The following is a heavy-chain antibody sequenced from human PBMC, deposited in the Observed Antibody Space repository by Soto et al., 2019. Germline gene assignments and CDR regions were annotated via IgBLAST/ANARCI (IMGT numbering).Heavy chain of an antibody. Sequence: RSLTCNVSGGSISSSSYYWGWIRQPPGKGLEWIGSIYYSGNTYYNPSLKRRVTISVDTSKNQFSLKLSSVTAADTAVYYCARHTRSGCSSTSCYSDVWGQGTTVTVSS. V-gene: IGHV4-39*01. CDR2: IYYSGNT. CDR3: ARHTRSGCSSTSCYSDV. J-gene: IGHJ6*01. D-gene: IGHD2-2*01. CDR1: GGSISSSSYY.